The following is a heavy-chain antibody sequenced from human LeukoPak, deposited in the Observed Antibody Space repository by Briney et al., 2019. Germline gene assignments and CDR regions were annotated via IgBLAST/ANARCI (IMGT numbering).Heavy chain of an antibody. CDR1: GFSFISYG. Sequence: GGSLRLSCAASGFSFISYGMHWVRQAPGKGLEWVGVISDDGRSKDYADSVKGRFTISRGNSKDTLYLQMNSLRAEDTALYYCAKDLGATVAGSDYWGQGTLVTVSS. V-gene: IGHV3-30*18. J-gene: IGHJ4*02. D-gene: IGHD6-19*01. CDR2: ISDDGRSK. CDR3: AKDLGATVAGSDY.